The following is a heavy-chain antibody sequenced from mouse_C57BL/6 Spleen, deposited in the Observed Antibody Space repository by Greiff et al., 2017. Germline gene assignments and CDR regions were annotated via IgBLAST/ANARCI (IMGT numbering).Heavy chain of an antibody. J-gene: IGHJ2*01. D-gene: IGHD1-1*01. CDR2: IYPGSGST. CDR1: GYTFTSYW. Sequence: VQLQQPGAELVKPGASVKMSCKASGYTFTSYWITWVKQRPGQGLEWIGDIYPGSGSTNYNEKFKSKATLTVDTSSSTAYMQLSSLTSEDSSVYYCARRTTVVSYYFDYWGQGTTRTVSS. V-gene: IGHV1-55*01. CDR3: ARRTTVVSYYFDY.